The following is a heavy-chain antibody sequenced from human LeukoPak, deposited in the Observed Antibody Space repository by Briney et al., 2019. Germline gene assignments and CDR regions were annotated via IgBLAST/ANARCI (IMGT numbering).Heavy chain of an antibody. Sequence: GGSRRLSCAVSGITLSNYGMSWVRQAPGKGLEWVAGMSDSGGRTNYADSVKGRFTISRDNPKNTLYLQMNSLRAEDTAVYFCAKRGVVIRVILVGFHKEAYYFDSWGQGALVTVSS. D-gene: IGHD3-22*01. J-gene: IGHJ4*02. CDR3: AKRGVVIRVILVGFHKEAYYFDS. CDR1: GITLSNYG. V-gene: IGHV3-23*01. CDR2: MSDSGGRT.